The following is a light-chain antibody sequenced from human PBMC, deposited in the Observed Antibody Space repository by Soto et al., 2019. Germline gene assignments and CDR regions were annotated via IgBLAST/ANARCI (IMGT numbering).Light chain of an antibody. CDR3: QESRSALWGT. Sequence: DIKMTQSPSSLSASLGDRVTITCRTSQNIYNSLNWYQQKAGRAPAVLIYGASNLQGGVPLRFSGSGSGTDFTLTISGLQPEDSATYYCQESRSALWGTCGQGTKVDI. V-gene: IGKV1-39*01. CDR1: QNIYNS. J-gene: IGKJ1*01. CDR2: GAS.